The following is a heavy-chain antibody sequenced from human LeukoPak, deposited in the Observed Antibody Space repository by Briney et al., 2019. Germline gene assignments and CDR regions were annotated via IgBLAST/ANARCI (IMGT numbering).Heavy chain of an antibody. Sequence: PSETLSLTCAVYGGSFSGYYWSWIRQPPGKGLEWIGEINHSGSTNYNPSLKSRVTISVDTSKNQFSLKLSSVTAADTAVYYCARGTALSAFDPWGQGTLVTVSS. CDR3: ARGTALSAFDP. D-gene: IGHD2/OR15-2a*01. V-gene: IGHV4-34*01. J-gene: IGHJ5*02. CDR1: GGSFSGYY. CDR2: INHSGST.